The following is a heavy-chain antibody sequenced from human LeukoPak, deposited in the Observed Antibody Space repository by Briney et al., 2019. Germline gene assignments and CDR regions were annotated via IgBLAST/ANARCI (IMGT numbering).Heavy chain of an antibody. Sequence: SETLSLTRTVSGGSISSSSYYWGWIRQPPGKGLEWIGSIYYSGSTYYNPSLKSRVTISVDTSKNQFSLKLSSVTAADTAVYYCARVITTYYYGSGSYYKEGYYFDYWGQGTLVTVSS. V-gene: IGHV4-39*07. CDR2: IYYSGST. J-gene: IGHJ4*02. CDR1: GGSISSSSYY. D-gene: IGHD3-10*01. CDR3: ARVITTYYYGSGSYYKEGYYFDY.